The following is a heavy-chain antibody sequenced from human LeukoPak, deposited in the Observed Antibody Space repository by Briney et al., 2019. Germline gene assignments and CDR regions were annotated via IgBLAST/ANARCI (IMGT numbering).Heavy chain of an antibody. Sequence: PSETLSLTCTVSGGSISSSSYYWGWIRQPPGKGLECIGSIYYSGSTYYNPSLKSRVTISVDTSKNQFSLKLSSVTAADTAVYYCARVRSGSSWLSYDIPADWYFDLWGRGTLVTVSS. CDR2: IYYSGST. D-gene: IGHD6-13*01. CDR3: ARVRSGSSWLSYDIPADWYFDL. CDR1: GGSISSSSYY. J-gene: IGHJ2*01. V-gene: IGHV4-39*07.